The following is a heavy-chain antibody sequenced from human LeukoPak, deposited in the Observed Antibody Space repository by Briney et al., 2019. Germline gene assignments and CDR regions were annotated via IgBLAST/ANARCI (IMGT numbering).Heavy chain of an antibody. D-gene: IGHD3-16*01. CDR3: ARHRFGHLFDY. CDR2: VYHTGHT. V-gene: IGHV4-59*01. Sequence: SETLSLTCAVYGGSFSGYYWSWIRQPPGKGLEWIGYVYHTGHTHYSPSLKSRVTVSLDTSRNQVSLILSSVTAADTAVYYCARHRFGHLFDYWGQGTLVFVSS. J-gene: IGHJ4*02. CDR1: GGSFSGYY.